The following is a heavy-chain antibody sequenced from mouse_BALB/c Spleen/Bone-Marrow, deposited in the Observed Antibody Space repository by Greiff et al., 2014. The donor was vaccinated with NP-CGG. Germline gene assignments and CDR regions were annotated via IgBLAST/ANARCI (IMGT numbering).Heavy chain of an antibody. D-gene: IGHD1-1*01. CDR2: INPSSGYT. Sequence: QVHVKQSGAELARPGASVKMSCKASGYTFTSYTMHWVKQRPGQGLEWIGYINPSSGYTNYNQKFKDKATLTADKSSSTAYMQLSSLTSEDSAVYYCARESYCNWFAYWGQGTLVTVSA. J-gene: IGHJ3*01. CDR1: GYTFTSYT. V-gene: IGHV1-4*01. CDR3: ARESYCNWFAY.